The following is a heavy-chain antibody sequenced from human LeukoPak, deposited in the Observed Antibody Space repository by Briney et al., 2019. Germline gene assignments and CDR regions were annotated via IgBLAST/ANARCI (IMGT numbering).Heavy chain of an antibody. CDR1: GFTFSSYS. J-gene: IGHJ5*02. CDR3: ARAPQGLRWSQAPYNDWFDP. V-gene: IGHV3-21*01. Sequence: TGGSLRLSCAGSGFTFSSYSMNWVRQAPGKGLEWVSSISSSSSYIYYADSVKGRFTISRDNSKNTLYLQMNSLRAEDTAVYYCARAPQGLRWSQAPYNDWFDPWGQGTLVTVSS. CDR2: ISSSSSYI. D-gene: IGHD4-23*01.